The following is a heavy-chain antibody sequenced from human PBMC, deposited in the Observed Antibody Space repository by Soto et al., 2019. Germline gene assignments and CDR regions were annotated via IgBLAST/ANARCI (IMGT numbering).Heavy chain of an antibody. CDR2: ISGYNGNI. CDR3: ARSSTVDY. D-gene: IGHD2-8*02. V-gene: IGHV1-18*01. J-gene: IGHJ4*02. CDR1: GYTFTSYG. Sequence: QVQLVQSGAEVKKPGASVKVSCKASGYTFTSYGFSWVRQAPGQGLEWMGYISGYNGNIKYAQNFQGRLNMTTDTSTRTAYMDPRSLRSDDTAVYYCARSSTVDYWGQGTLVTVSS.